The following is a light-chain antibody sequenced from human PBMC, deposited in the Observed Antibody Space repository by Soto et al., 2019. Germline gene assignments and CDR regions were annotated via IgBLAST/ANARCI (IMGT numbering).Light chain of an antibody. CDR3: SSYTSISTYV. CDR1: SSDVGGYNY. J-gene: IGLJ1*01. V-gene: IGLV2-14*01. CDR2: EVN. Sequence: QSALTQPASVSGSPGQSITISCTGTSSDVGGYNYVSWYQHHPGKAPQLMIYEVNNRPSGVSNRFSGSKSGNTASLTISGLQAEDEADCYCSSYTSISTYVFGSGTKLTVL.